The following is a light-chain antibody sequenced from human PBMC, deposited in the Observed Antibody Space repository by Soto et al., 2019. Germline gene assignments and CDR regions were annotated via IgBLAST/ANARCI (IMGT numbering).Light chain of an antibody. CDR1: SSDVGGYNY. Sequence: QSALTQPASVSGSTGQSITISCTGTSSDVGGYNYVSWYQQHPGKAPKLMIYEVSTRPSGVSNRFSGSKSGNTASLTISGVQAEDEADYSCSSYTSSSIDYVFASGTKLTVL. V-gene: IGLV2-14*01. CDR3: SSYTSSSIDYV. CDR2: EVS. J-gene: IGLJ1*01.